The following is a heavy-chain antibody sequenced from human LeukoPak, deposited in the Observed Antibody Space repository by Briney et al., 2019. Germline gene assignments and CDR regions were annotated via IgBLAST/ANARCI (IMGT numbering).Heavy chain of an antibody. CDR1: GFTFSSYE. D-gene: IGHD3-9*01. V-gene: IGHV3-48*03. Sequence: SGGSLRLSCSAPGFTFSSYEMNWVRQAPGKGPEWGSYISSSGSTILYADSVKGRFTISRDNPKTSLYLQMNSLRAEDTADYYCARDSRGAYDILTGYWDYGGQGTLVTVS. J-gene: IGHJ4*02. CDR2: ISSSGSTI. CDR3: ARDSRGAYDILTGYWDY.